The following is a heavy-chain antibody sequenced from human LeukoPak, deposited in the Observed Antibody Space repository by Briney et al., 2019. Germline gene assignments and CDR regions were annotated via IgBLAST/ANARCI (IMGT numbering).Heavy chain of an antibody. D-gene: IGHD3-22*01. CDR2: ISSSGNYI. Sequence: SGGSLRLSCTVSGFTVSSNSMSWVRQAPGKGLEWVASISSSGNYIYYADSLKGRFTVSRDNAKNALYLQMNSLRAEDTAIYYCARDTHSGSHGDYWGQGTLVTASS. CDR3: ARDTHSGSHGDY. J-gene: IGHJ4*02. V-gene: IGHV3-21*06. CDR1: GFTVSSNS.